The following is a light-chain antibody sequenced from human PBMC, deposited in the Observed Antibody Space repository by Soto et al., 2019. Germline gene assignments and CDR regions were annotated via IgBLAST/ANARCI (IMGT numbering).Light chain of an antibody. J-gene: IGKJ4*01. V-gene: IGKV1-39*01. CDR3: QQSDRVPLT. Sequence: DIQMTQSPSSLSASVGDRVTITCRASQSINLHLNWYQPKPGKAPQLLIYATSSLQSGGPSRFSGSGSGADFTLTISTLPPEDFGTYYCQQSDRVPLTFGGGTKVEIK. CDR1: QSINLH. CDR2: ATS.